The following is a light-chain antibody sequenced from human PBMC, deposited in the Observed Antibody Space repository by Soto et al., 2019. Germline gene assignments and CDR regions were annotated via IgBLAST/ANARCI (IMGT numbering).Light chain of an antibody. CDR1: QTISNY. V-gene: IGKV1-39*01. Sequence: DIQMTQSPSSLSASVGDRVTITCRAGQTISNYLNWYQHKPGKAPKLLIYAASNLDGGVPARFSGSGSGTDFTLTISGLQPEDFATYFCQQSYSIPIFTFGQGTKVDIK. CDR2: AAS. CDR3: QQSYSIPIFT. J-gene: IGKJ2*01.